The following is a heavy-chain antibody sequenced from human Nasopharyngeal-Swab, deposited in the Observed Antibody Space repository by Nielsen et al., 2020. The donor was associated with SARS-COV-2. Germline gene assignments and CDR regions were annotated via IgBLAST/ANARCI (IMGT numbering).Heavy chain of an antibody. J-gene: IGHJ4*02. V-gene: IGHV4-39*07. CDR1: GGSISSSSYY. Sequence: SETLSLTCTVSGGSISSSSYYWGWIRKPPGTGLEWIGSIYYSGSTYYNPSLKSRVTISVDTSKNQFSLKLSSVTAADTAVYYCASRGGGYFDWYHLDYWGQGTLVTVSS. D-gene: IGHD3-9*01. CDR3: ASRGGGYFDWYHLDY. CDR2: IYYSGST.